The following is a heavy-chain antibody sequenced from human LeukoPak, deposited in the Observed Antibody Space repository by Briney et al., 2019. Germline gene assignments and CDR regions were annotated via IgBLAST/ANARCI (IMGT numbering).Heavy chain of an antibody. Sequence: RASVKVSCKASGYTFTGYYMHWVRQAPGQGLEWMGRINPNSGGTNYAQKFRGRVTMTRDTSISTAYMELSRLRSDDTAVYYCARAGGYSGYDYATDFDYWGQGTLVTVSS. J-gene: IGHJ4*02. D-gene: IGHD5-12*01. CDR3: ARAGGYSGYDYATDFDY. CDR1: GYTFTGYY. CDR2: INPNSGGT. V-gene: IGHV1-2*06.